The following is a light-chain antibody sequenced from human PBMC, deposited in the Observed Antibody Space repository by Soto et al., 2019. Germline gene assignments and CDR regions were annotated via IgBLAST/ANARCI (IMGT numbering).Light chain of an antibody. CDR2: EGS. V-gene: IGLV2-23*01. Sequence: QSALTQPASVSGSPGQSITISCTGTSSDVGNYNLVSWYQQHPGKAPKLMIYEGSKRPSGVSNRFSGSKSGSTASLTISGRQADDEADYYCCSYAGSSTYVFGTGTKVTVL. J-gene: IGLJ1*01. CDR3: CSYAGSSTYV. CDR1: SSDVGNYNL.